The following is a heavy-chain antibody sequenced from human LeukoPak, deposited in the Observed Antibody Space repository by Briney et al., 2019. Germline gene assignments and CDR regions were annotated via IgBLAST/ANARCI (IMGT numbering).Heavy chain of an antibody. V-gene: IGHV3-73*01. CDR3: TQSNY. Sequence: GGSLRLSCEASGFTFSGSPILWVRQASGKGLEWVGRIRSKADNYATAYAASAQGRCTISRDDSKNTAYLQLNSLKTEDTAVYYCTQSNYWGQGALVTVSS. CDR2: IRSKADNYAT. CDR1: GFTFSGSP. J-gene: IGHJ4*02.